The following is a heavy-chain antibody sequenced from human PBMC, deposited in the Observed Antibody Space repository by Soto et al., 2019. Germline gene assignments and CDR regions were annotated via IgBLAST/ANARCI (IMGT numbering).Heavy chain of an antibody. J-gene: IGHJ4*02. V-gene: IGHV3-23*01. CDR1: DFIFSNYG. CDR2: ISDSGTIT. Sequence: PWVCLRLSCEGSDFIFSNYGLSWVRQSPGKGLEWVAGISDSGTITNYADSVKCRFTISKDNSRRMVYLQMDSLRADDTAVYFWAKGASAWDGVETWDQGT. CDR3: AKGASAWDGVET. D-gene: IGHD4-17*01.